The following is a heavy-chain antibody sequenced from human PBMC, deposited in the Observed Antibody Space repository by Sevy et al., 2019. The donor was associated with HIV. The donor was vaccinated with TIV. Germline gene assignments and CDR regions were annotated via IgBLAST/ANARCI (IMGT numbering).Heavy chain of an antibody. Sequence: ASVKVSCKVSGYTFNTYRIHWVRQAPGQGLEWMGWISPHNGDTNYAQRLQGRVTMLTDTSSSTAYMELKSLRSDGTAVYYCARAYCSGGRCYSLASWGQGTLVTVSS. CDR1: GYTFNTYR. CDR3: ARAYCSGGRCYSLAS. J-gene: IGHJ5*02. CDR2: ISPHNGDT. V-gene: IGHV1-18*01. D-gene: IGHD2-15*01.